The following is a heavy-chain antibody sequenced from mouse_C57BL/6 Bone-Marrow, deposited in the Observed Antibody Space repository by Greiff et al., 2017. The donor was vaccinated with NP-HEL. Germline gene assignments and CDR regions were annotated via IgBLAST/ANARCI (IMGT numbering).Heavy chain of an antibody. CDR1: GLTFSSYG. Sequence: DVKLVESGGDLVKPGGSLKLSCAASGLTFSSYGMSWVRQTPDKRLEWVATISSGGSYTYYPDSVKGRFTISRDNAKNTLYLQKSSLKSEDTAMYYCARRADYWGQGTTLTVSS. V-gene: IGHV5-6*02. CDR3: ARRADY. CDR2: ISSGGSYT. J-gene: IGHJ2*01.